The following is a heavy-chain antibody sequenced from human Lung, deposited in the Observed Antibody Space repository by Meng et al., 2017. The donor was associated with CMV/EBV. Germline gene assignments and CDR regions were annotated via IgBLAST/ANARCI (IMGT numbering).Heavy chain of an antibody. CDR2: IYSGGSST. Sequence: SCAASGFTFSSYAMSWVRQAPGKGLEWVSVIYSGGSSTYYADCVKGRFTISRDNSKNTLYLQMNSLRAEDTAVYYCAKPIQGTYGMDVWGQGTTVTVSS. D-gene: IGHD2-2*02. V-gene: IGHV3-23*03. J-gene: IGHJ6*02. CDR3: AKPIQGTYGMDV. CDR1: GFTFSSYA.